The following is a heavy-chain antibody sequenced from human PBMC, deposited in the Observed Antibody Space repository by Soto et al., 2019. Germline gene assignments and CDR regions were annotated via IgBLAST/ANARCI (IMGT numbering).Heavy chain of an antibody. D-gene: IGHD1-26*01. J-gene: IGHJ4*02. V-gene: IGHV3-23*01. CDR2: IRSDGDTT. CDR1: GFPFSSNG. Sequence: EVQVLESGGGLVQPGGSLRLSCAASGFPFSSNGMNWVRQAPGKGLGGVSGIRSDGDTTYNADSVKGRFTVSRDTSKNAVYLQMNSLRVEDTAIYYCAKGKGVGATPDGANCWGQGTLVTVSS. CDR3: AKGKGVGATPDGANC.